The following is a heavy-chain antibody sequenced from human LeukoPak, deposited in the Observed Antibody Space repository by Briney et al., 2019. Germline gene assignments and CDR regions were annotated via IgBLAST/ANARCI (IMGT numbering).Heavy chain of an antibody. D-gene: IGHD3-3*01. CDR2: INPNSGGT. Sequence: ASVKVSCKASGYTFAGYYMHWVRQAPGQGLEWMGWINPNSGGTNYAQKFQGRVTMTRDTSISTAYMELSRLRSDDTAVYYCARAHYDFWSGYYLDYWGQGTLVTVSS. J-gene: IGHJ4*02. CDR1: GYTFAGYY. CDR3: ARAHYDFWSGYYLDY. V-gene: IGHV1-2*02.